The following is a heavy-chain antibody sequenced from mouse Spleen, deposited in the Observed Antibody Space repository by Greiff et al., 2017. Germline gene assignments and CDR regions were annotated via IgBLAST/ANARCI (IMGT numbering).Heavy chain of an antibody. D-gene: IGHD1-1*01. CDR1: GFNIKDDY. CDR3: TIYYGYAMDY. J-gene: IGHJ4*01. CDR2: IDPENGDT. Sequence: EVQLQQSGAELVRPGASVKLSCTASGFNIKDDYMHWVKQRPEQGLEWIGWIDPENGDTEYASKFQGKATITADTSSNTAYLQLSSLTSEDTAVYYCTIYYGYAMDYWGQGTSVTVSS. V-gene: IGHV14-4*01.